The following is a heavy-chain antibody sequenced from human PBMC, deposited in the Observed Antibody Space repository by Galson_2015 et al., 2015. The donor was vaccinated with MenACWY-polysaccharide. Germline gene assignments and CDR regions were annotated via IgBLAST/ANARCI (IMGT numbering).Heavy chain of an antibody. CDR2: IYWDDEK. V-gene: IGHV2-5*02. Sequence: PALVKPAQPLTLTCTFSGFSLSNSGVGVGWIRQPAGKALEGLALIYWDDEKRYSPSLESRLTITKDTSRNQEVLTLANIGPVDTATYYCARADFRHWGQGTLVTVSS. CDR1: GFSLSNSGVG. J-gene: IGHJ1*01. CDR3: ARADFRH.